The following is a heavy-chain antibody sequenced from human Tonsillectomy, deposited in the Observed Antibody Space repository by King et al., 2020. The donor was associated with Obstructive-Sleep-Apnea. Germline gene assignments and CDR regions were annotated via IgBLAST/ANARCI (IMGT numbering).Heavy chain of an antibody. CDR2: IYSDGST. CDR3: ARRGDLGTYCSSISCYSMDV. Sequence: VQLVESGGALVQPGGSLRLSCAASGLNVSSSYMSWVRQAPGKGLEWVSIIYSDGSTYAADSVKGRFTISRDNSKNTLYLQMHSLIAEDTALYFCARRGDLGTYCSSISCYSMDVWGQGTTVTVSS. V-gene: IGHV3-66*04. CDR1: GLNVSSSY. D-gene: IGHD2-2*01. J-gene: IGHJ6*02.